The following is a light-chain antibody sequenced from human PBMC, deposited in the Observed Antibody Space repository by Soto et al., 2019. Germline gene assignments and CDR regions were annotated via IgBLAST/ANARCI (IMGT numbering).Light chain of an antibody. V-gene: IGLV2-14*01. CDR3: GSYATSDNFV. CDR2: EVR. Sequence: QSVLTQPASVSGSPGQSITISCTGTASDVGAYNYVSWYQHHPDKAPKLMIYEVRNRPSGVSNRFSGSKSVNTASLTISGLQPEDEADYYCGSYATSDNFVFGNGTKVT. CDR1: ASDVGAYNY. J-gene: IGLJ1*01.